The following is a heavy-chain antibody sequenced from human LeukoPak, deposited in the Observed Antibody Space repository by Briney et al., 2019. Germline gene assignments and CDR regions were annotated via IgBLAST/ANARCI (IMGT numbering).Heavy chain of an antibody. CDR3: ARHIQGANVCDY. CDR2: INHSGST. J-gene: IGHJ4*02. Sequence: PSETLSLTCAVYGGSFSDYYWSWIRQPPGKGLEWIGEINHSGSTNYNPSLKSRITISVDTSKNQFSLRLSSVTAADTSLYYCARHIQGANVCDYWGQGTLVTVPS. D-gene: IGHD2-21*01. V-gene: IGHV4-34*01. CDR1: GGSFSDYY.